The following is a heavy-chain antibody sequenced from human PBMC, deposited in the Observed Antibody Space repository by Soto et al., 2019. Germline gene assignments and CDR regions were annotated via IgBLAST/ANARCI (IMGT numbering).Heavy chain of an antibody. V-gene: IGHV3-11*01. CDR2: ISSSGSTI. CDR1: GFTFSDYY. Sequence: PGGSLRLSCAASGFTFSDYYMSWIRQAPGKGLEWVSYISSSGSTIYYADSVKGRFTISRDNAKNSLYLQMNSLRAEDTAVYYCARYLELLWFGESPPNYYGMDVWGQGTTVTVSS. J-gene: IGHJ6*02. D-gene: IGHD3-10*01. CDR3: ARYLELLWFGESPPNYYGMDV.